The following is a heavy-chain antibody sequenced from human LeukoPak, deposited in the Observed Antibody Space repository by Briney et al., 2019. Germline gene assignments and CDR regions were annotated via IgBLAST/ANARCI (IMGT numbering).Heavy chain of an antibody. V-gene: IGHV4-59*11. CDR2: IYYSGST. CDR3: ARRSGVLDSRDSRYYFDH. Sequence: SETLSLTCIVSGGSISSHYWSWIRQPPGKGLEYIGYIYYSGSTDYNPSLKSRVTISLDTSENQFSLNLSSVTAADTAVYYCARRSGVLDSRDSRYYFDHWGQGTLVTASS. CDR1: GGSISSHY. D-gene: IGHD3-22*01. J-gene: IGHJ4*02.